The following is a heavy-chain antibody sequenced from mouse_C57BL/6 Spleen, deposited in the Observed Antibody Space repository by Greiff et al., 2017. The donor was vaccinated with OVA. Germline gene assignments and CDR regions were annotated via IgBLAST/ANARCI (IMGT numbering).Heavy chain of an antibody. J-gene: IGHJ4*01. Sequence: VKLQQSGAELARPGASVKMSCKASGYTFTSYTMHWVKQRPGQGLEWIGYINPSSGYTKYNQKFKDKATLTADKSSSTAYMQLSSLTSEDSAVYYCARDGSSPYYYAMDYWGQGTSVTVSS. CDR3: ARDGSSPYYYAMDY. D-gene: IGHD1-1*01. CDR1: GYTFTSYT. CDR2: INPSSGYT. V-gene: IGHV1-4*01.